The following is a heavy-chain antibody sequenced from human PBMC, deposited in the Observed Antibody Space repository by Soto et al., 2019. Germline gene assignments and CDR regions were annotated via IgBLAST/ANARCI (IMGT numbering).Heavy chain of an antibody. CDR2: IYYSGST. D-gene: IGHD2-21*02. V-gene: IGHV4-39*02. Sequence: SETLSLTCTVSGGSIGSSSHYWGWIRQPPGTGLEWIGSIYYSGSTYYNPSLKSRVTISVDTSKNQFSLKLSSVTAADTAVYYCAKEGTGIHHKETGSAPWGKGTSDPVPP. J-gene: IGHJ5*02. CDR1: GGSIGSSSHY. CDR3: AKEGTGIHHKETGSAP.